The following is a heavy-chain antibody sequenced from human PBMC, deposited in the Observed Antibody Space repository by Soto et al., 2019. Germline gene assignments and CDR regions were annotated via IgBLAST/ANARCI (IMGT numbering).Heavy chain of an antibody. J-gene: IGHJ4*02. Sequence: QVQLQESGPGLVKPSETLSLTCTVPGGSISSYYWSWIRQPPGKGLEWIGYIYYSGSTNYNPSLKSRVTISVDTSKNQFSLKLSSVTAADPAVYYCARLDNDILTGYHFDYWGQGTLVTVSS. V-gene: IGHV4-59*08. D-gene: IGHD3-9*01. CDR2: IYYSGST. CDR1: GGSISSYY. CDR3: ARLDNDILTGYHFDY.